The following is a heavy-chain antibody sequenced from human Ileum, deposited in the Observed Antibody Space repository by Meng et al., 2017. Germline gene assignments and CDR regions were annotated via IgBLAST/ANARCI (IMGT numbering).Heavy chain of an antibody. CDR2: IYHSGVT. CDR3: ARGVVTYYDSSTLTWFDP. Sequence: QVQLQESGHGLVKPSQTLSLTCTVSGGSISGGHYFWSWIRQHPEKGLEWIGYIYHSGVTYYSPSLKSRLTISVDTSKNQFSLKLSSVTAADTAIYYCARGVVTYYDSSTLTWFDPWGQGALVTVSS. V-gene: IGHV4-31*03. CDR1: GGSISGGHYF. J-gene: IGHJ5*02. D-gene: IGHD3-22*01.